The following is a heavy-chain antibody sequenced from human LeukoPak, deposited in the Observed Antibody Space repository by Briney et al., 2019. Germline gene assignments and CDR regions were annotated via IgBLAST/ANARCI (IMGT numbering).Heavy chain of an antibody. Sequence: GGSLRLSCAASGFTFSSYAMSWVRQAPGKGLEWVSAISGSGGSTYYADSVKGRFTISRDNSKNTLYLQMNSLRAEDTAVYYCATPPDYDSSGYYLFDYRGQGTLVTVSS. D-gene: IGHD3-22*01. V-gene: IGHV3-23*01. J-gene: IGHJ4*02. CDR1: GFTFSSYA. CDR3: ATPPDYDSSGYYLFDY. CDR2: ISGSGGST.